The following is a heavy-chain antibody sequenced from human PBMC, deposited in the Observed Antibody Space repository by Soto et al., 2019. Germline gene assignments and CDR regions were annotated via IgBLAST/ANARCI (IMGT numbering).Heavy chain of an antibody. Sequence: TGGSLRVSCAAAGFTFSSYSRNWVRQAPGKGLEWVSSISSSSSYIYYADSVKGRFTISRDNAKNSLYLQMNSLRAEDTAVYYCARVEEYYDILTGYYIRTNDAFDIWGQGTMVTVSS. CDR1: GFTFSSYS. J-gene: IGHJ3*02. CDR3: ARVEEYYDILTGYYIRTNDAFDI. V-gene: IGHV3-21*01. CDR2: ISSSSSYI. D-gene: IGHD3-9*01.